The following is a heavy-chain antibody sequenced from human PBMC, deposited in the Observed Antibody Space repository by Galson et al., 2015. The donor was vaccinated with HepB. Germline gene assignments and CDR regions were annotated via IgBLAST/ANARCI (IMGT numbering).Heavy chain of an antibody. Sequence: ETLSLTCTVSGDSITTYYWSWIRLPPGKGLEWIGYISYSGSTNYNPSLKSRAAISADTSKNQFSLKVRSVTAADTATYYCARHTSIPTYYDRSLYGMDVWGQGTTVTVSS. CDR2: ISYSGST. J-gene: IGHJ6*02. V-gene: IGHV4-59*08. D-gene: IGHD3-16*01. CDR1: GDSITTYY. CDR3: ARHTSIPTYYDRSLYGMDV.